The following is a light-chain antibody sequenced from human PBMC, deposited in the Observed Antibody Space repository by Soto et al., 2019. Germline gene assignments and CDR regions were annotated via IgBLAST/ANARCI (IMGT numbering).Light chain of an antibody. CDR2: DVS. V-gene: IGKV1-33*01. CDR1: QDISDY. CDR3: QQYDNLPLT. J-gene: IGKJ4*01. Sequence: DIQMTQSPSSLSASVGDRVTITCQASQDISDYLNWYQQKPGKAPNLLIYDVSNLKTGVPSRFSGSGSGTDFTFTISSLQPEDIGTYCCQQYDNLPLTFGGGTKVEIK.